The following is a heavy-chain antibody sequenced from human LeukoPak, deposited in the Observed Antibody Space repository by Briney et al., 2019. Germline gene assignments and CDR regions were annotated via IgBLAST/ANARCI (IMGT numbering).Heavy chain of an antibody. J-gene: IGHJ6*03. CDR2: IYISGSA. V-gene: IGHV4-4*07. CDR1: EDSISSYY. CDR3: ARGRYMDV. Sequence: PSETLSLTCTVSEDSISSYYGNWIRQPAGKGLEWIGRIYISGSAYYNPSLKSRVTMSVDTSKNQFSLRLNSVTAADTAVYYCARGRYMDVWGKGTTVTVSS.